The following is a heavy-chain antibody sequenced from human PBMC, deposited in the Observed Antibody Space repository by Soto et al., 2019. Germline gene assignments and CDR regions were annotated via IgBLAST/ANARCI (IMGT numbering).Heavy chain of an antibody. V-gene: IGHV4-4*02. J-gene: IGHJ6*02. CDR3: ATQGFYRMGV. CDR2: IHHSGAT. Sequence: QVQLQESGPGLVQPSGTLSLTCAVSGDSITGDNWWSWVRQPPGKGLEWIGEIHHSGATNYNPSLTSRVTISVGKSKNQFSLQLNSVTAADTAMFYCATQGFYRMGVWGRGTTVTVSS. CDR1: GDSITGDNW.